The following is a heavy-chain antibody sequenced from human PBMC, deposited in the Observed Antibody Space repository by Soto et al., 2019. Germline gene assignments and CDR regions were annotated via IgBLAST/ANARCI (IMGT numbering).Heavy chain of an antibody. J-gene: IGHJ5*02. CDR1: GGTFSSYT. CDR2: IIPILGIA. D-gene: IGHD3-3*01. CDR3: ARDLRKSYDFWSGTPWFDP. V-gene: IGHV1-69*04. Sequence: ASVKVSCKASGGTFSSYTISWVRQAPGQGLEWMGRIIPILGIANYAQKFQGRVTITADKSTSTAYMELSSLRSEDTAVYYCARDLRKSYDFWSGTPWFDPWGQGTLVTVSS.